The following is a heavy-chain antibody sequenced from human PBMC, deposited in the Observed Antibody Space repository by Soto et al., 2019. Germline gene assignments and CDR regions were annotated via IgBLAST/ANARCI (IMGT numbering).Heavy chain of an antibody. CDR2: IFYTGTT. CDR1: DASISKIGYY. Sequence: SEPMSHNCTVPDASISKIGYYWARVRQHPGKGLERIGHIFYTGTTTYNPSLESRVTMSIDMSKKQFTLDLRSVTAADTSFYYCARVYDIWSGYGPFDYWGQGTLVTVSS. D-gene: IGHD3-3*01. V-gene: IGHV4-31*03. J-gene: IGHJ4*02. CDR3: ARVYDIWSGYGPFDY.